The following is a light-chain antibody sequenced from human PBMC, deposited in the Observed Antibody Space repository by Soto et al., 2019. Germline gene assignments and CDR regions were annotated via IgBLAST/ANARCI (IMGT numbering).Light chain of an antibody. CDR1: QSLSYSSNNQSY. V-gene: IGKV4-1*01. CDR2: WSS. CDR3: QQYSTPHMYT. Sequence: DIVVSQSQDALAVSLGEKATIYCKSSQSLSYSSNNQSYLAWYQQKPGQPPKLLFYWSSTRDSEVPDRFSGSCAGPDFALTSSSLQAEDVACYCCQQYSTPHMYTFGQGDRLEI. J-gene: IGKJ2*01.